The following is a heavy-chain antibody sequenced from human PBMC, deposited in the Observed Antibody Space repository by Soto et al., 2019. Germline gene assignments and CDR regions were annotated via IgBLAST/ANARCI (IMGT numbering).Heavy chain of an antibody. CDR2: IDPSDSYI. CDR1: GYTFTSYW. J-gene: IGHJ4*02. Sequence: GESLKISCKASGYTFTSYWITWVRQMPGKGLEWMGRIDPSDSYINYSPSFQGHVTISADKSISTAYLHWSSLKASDTAMYYCARQIYDSDTGPNFQYYFDSWGQGTPVTVSS. V-gene: IGHV5-10-1*01. CDR3: ARQIYDSDTGPNFQYYFDS. D-gene: IGHD3-22*01.